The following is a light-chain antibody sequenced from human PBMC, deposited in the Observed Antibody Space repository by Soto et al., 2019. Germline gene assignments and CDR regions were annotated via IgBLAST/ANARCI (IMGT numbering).Light chain of an antibody. J-gene: IGKJ3*01. CDR1: QIIGSY. CDR2: DAS. Sequence: EIVLTQSPATVSLSLGERAPRFCRASQIIGSYLAWYQHKLGQPPRLIIYDASNRATGIPVRFSGSGSGTDFTLTISILEPEDFAVYYCQQRSTWPPFSFGPGTKVDI. V-gene: IGKV3-11*01. CDR3: QQRSTWPPFS.